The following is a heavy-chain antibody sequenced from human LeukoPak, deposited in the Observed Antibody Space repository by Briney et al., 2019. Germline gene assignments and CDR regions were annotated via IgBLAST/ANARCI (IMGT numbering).Heavy chain of an antibody. Sequence: ASVKVSCKASGYTFTGYYMHWVRQAPGQGLEWMGWINPNSGGTNYAQKFQGRVTMTEDTSTDTAYMDLSSLRSEDTAVYYCATEGGYGSGSYFPITTFNYWGQGTLVTVSS. CDR1: GYTFTGYY. V-gene: IGHV1-2*02. CDR3: ATEGGYGSGSYFPITTFNY. CDR2: INPNSGGT. D-gene: IGHD3-10*01. J-gene: IGHJ4*02.